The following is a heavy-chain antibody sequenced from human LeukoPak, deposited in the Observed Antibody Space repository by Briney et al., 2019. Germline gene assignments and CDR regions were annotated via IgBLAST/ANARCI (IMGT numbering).Heavy chain of an antibody. J-gene: IGHJ4*02. CDR1: GFTFSSYS. Sequence: GGSLRLSHAASGFTFSSYSMNWVRQAPGKGLEWVSSISSSSSYIYYADSVKGRFTISRDNAKNSLYLQMNSLRAEDTAVYYCARKGSITIFGVVISLNFDYWGQGTLVTVSS. D-gene: IGHD3-3*01. CDR2: ISSSSSYI. V-gene: IGHV3-21*01. CDR3: ARKGSITIFGVVISLNFDY.